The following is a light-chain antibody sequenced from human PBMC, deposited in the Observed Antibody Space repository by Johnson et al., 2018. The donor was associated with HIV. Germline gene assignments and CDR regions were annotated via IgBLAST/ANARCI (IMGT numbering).Light chain of an antibody. CDR2: ENN. J-gene: IGLJ1*01. CDR1: SSNIGNNY. Sequence: QSVLTQPPSVSAAPGQKVTISCSGSSSNIGNNYVSWYQQLPGTAPKLLIYENNERPSGIPDRFSGSKSGPSATLGITGLQTGDEADDYCGTLDDSLNFVFGTGTKVTVL. V-gene: IGLV1-51*02. CDR3: GTLDDSLNFV.